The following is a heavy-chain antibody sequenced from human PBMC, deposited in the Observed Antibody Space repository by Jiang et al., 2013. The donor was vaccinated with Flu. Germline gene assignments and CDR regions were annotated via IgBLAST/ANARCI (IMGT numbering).Heavy chain of an antibody. V-gene: IGHV5-10-1*01. CDR3: VRHVTYDGLGSYYYNMDV. CDR1: GYIFTNYW. Sequence: GAEVKKPGESLKISCKGSGYIFTNYWISWVRQMPGKGLEWMGRIDPNYSYTNYNPSFQGHVTISVDKSINTAFLQWSSLEPSDTAMYYCVRHVTYDGLGSYYYNMDVWAKGPRSPSPQ. D-gene: IGHD3-10*01. J-gene: IGHJ6*04. CDR2: IDPNYSYT.